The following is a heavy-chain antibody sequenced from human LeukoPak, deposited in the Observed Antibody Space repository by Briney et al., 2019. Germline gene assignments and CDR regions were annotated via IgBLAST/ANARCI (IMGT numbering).Heavy chain of an antibody. Sequence: SETLSLTCTVSGGSISSYYWNWIRQPPGKGLEWIGYIYYTGSTNYNPSLKSRVTISVGTSKNQFSLKLSSVTAADTAVYYCARGGGYSSSWSYWGQGTLVTVSS. CDR1: GGSISSYY. D-gene: IGHD6-13*01. CDR3: ARGGGYSSSWSY. CDR2: IYYTGST. J-gene: IGHJ4*02. V-gene: IGHV4-59*01.